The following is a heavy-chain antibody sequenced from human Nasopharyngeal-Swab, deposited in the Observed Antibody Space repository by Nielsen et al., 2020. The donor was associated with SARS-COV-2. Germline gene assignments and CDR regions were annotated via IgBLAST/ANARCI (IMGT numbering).Heavy chain of an antibody. CDR3: ASSVYYYDSSGYYTVAFDI. CDR1: GYSFTNYW. J-gene: IGHJ3*02. V-gene: IGHV5-51*01. Sequence: GESLKISCKGSGYSFTNYWIGWVRQMPGKGLEWMGIIYLGDSDTRYSPSFQGQVTISADKSISTAYLQWSSLKASDTAMYYCASSVYYYDSSGYYTVAFDIWGQGTMVTVSS. D-gene: IGHD3-22*01. CDR2: IYLGDSDT.